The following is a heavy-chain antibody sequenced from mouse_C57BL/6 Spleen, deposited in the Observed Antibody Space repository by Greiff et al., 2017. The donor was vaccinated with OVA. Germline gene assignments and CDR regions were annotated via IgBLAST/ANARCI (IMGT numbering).Heavy chain of an antibody. CDR2: IDPSDSYT. J-gene: IGHJ3*01. Sequence: VQLQQPGAELVMPGASVKLSCKASGYTFTSYWMHWVKQRPGQGLEWIGEIDPSDSYTNYNQKFKGKSTLTVDQSSSTAYMQLSSLTSEDSAVYYGARRGYYGNFSWFAYWGQGTLVTVSA. D-gene: IGHD2-1*01. CDR1: GYTFTSYW. CDR3: ARRGYYGNFSWFAY. V-gene: IGHV1-69*01.